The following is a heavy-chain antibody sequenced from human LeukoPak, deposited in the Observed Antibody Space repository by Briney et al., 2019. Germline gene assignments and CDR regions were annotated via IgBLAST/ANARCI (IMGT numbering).Heavy chain of an antibody. CDR3: ARGDIVVVPAAGYYYYYGMDV. CDR2: INPNSGGT. Sequence: GASVKVSCKASGYTFPGYYMHWVRQAPGQGLEWMGWINPNSGGTNYAQKFQGRVTMTRDTSISTAYMELSRLRSDDTALYYCARGDIVVVPAAGYYYYYGMDVWGQGTTVTVSS. D-gene: IGHD2-2*01. J-gene: IGHJ6*02. V-gene: IGHV1-2*02. CDR1: GYTFPGYY.